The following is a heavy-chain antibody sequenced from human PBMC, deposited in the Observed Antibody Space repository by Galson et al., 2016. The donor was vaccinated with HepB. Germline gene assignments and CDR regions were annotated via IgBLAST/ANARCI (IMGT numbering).Heavy chain of an antibody. Sequence: CAISGDSVSSNSAAWTWIRQSPLRGLEWLGRTYYRSKWYNDYAVSVKSRISIHPDTSKNRFSLQLNSVTPEDTAVYYCARVRCSTFRCQNWFDPWGQGTLVTDSS. CDR3: ARVRCSTFRCQNWFDP. J-gene: IGHJ5*02. D-gene: IGHD2/OR15-2a*01. V-gene: IGHV6-1*01. CDR1: GDSVSSNSAA. CDR2: TYYRSKWYN.